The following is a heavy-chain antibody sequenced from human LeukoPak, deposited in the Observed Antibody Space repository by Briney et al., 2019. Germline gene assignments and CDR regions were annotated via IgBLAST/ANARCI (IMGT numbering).Heavy chain of an antibody. CDR3: ARDRRSGLGHAFDI. D-gene: IGHD3-3*01. CDR2: ISSSSSTI. V-gene: IGHV3-48*02. Sequence: PGGSLRLSCAASGFTFSSYSMNWVRQAPGKGLEWVSYISSSSSTIYYADSVKGRFTISRDNAKNSLYLQMNSLRDEDTAVYYCARDRRSGLGHAFDIWGQGTMVTVSS. CDR1: GFTFSSYS. J-gene: IGHJ3*02.